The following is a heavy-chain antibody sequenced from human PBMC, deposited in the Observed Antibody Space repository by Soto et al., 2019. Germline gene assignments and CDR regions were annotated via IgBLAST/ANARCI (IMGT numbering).Heavy chain of an antibody. CDR3: AREEGGGYDHRWFDP. D-gene: IGHD5-12*01. V-gene: IGHV4-31*03. Sequence: QVQLQESGPGLVKPSQTLSLTCTVSGGSISSGGYYWSWIRQHPGKGLEWIGYIYYSGSTYYNPSLKSRVTISVDTSKNQFSLKLSAVTAADTAVYYCAREEGGGYDHRWFDPWGQGTLVTVSS. CDR1: GGSISSGGYY. CDR2: IYYSGST. J-gene: IGHJ5*02.